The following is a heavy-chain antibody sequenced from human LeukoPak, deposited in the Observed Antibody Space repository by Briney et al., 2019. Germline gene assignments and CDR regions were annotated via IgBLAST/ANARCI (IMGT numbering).Heavy chain of an antibody. CDR1: GDSVSSNSAA. CDR2: TYYRSKWYN. CDR3: AREEYSSGWYHIPGLDYYFDY. V-gene: IGHV6-1*01. D-gene: IGHD6-19*01. J-gene: IGHJ4*02. Sequence: SQTLSLTCAISGDSVSSNSAAWNWIRQSPSRGLEWLGRTYYRSKWYNDYAVSVKSRITINPDTSKNQFSLQLNSVTPEDTAVYYCAREEYSSGWYHIPGLDYYFDYWGQGTLVTVSS.